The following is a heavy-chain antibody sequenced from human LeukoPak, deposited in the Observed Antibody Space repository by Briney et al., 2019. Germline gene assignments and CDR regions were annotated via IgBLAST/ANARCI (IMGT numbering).Heavy chain of an antibody. CDR2: IYSGGRT. CDR3: ARDLLGYCSGGSCRISFDY. J-gene: IGHJ4*02. CDR1: GFTVSSNY. D-gene: IGHD2-15*01. Sequence: GGSLRLSCAASGFTVSSNYMSWVRQAAGKGLEWVSVIYSGGRTYYADSVKGRFTISRDNSKNTLYLQMNSLRAEDTAVYYCARDLLGYCSGGSCRISFDYWGQGTLVTVSS. V-gene: IGHV3-53*01.